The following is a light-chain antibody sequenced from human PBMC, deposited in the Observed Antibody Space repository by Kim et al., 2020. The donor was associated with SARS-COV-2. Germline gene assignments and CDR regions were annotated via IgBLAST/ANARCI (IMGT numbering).Light chain of an antibody. CDR2: AET. CDR3: QQYDNLPRT. V-gene: IGKV3-20*01. CDR1: QSVSNRY. J-gene: IGKJ1*01. Sequence: SPGERATLSCRASQSVSNRYLAWYQQKPGQAPRLLIYAETTRATGIPDRFSGSGSGTDFTLAISRLEPEDSAVYYCQQYDNLPRTFGQGTKVEIK.